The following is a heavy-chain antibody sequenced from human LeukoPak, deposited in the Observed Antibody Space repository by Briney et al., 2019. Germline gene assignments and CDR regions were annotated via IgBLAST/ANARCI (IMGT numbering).Heavy chain of an antibody. V-gene: IGHV3-21*01. D-gene: IGHD3-10*01. CDR2: ISSSSSYI. CDR1: GFTFSSYS. J-gene: IGHJ6*02. CDR3: ARAGQKDSGPYYYYGMDV. Sequence: GGSLRLSCAASGFTFSSYSMNWVRQAPGKGLEWVSSISSSSSYIYYADSVKGRFTISRDNAKNSLYLQMNSLRAEDTAVYYCARAGQKDSGPYYYYGMDVWGQGTTVTVSS.